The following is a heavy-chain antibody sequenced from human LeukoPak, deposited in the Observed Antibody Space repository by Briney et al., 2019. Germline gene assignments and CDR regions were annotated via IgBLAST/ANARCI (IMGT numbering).Heavy chain of an antibody. CDR3: ARGDSSWYSVDY. V-gene: IGHV5-51*01. J-gene: IGHJ4*02. CDR1: GYTFTSYW. CDR2: IYPSDSDT. Sequence: GASVKVSCKASGYTFTSYWIGWVRQMPGKGLEWMGIIYPSDSDTRYSPSFQGQVTISADKSISTAYLQWSSLKASDTAMYYCARGDSSWYSVDYWGQGNLVTVSS. D-gene: IGHD6-13*01.